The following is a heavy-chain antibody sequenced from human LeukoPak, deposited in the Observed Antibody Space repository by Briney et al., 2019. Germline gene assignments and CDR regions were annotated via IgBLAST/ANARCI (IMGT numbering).Heavy chain of an antibody. Sequence: GGSLRLSCAASGFTFSTFWMSWVRQAPGKGLEWVANIKADGSVKHYIDSMEGRFSISRDNARSSLYLQMNSLRAEDTAVYYCVRDSDYQRVSTDRYAHYDALDFWGHGTMVTVSS. J-gene: IGHJ3*01. CDR3: VRDSDYQRVSTDRYAHYDALDF. CDR1: GFTFSTFW. V-gene: IGHV3-7*01. D-gene: IGHD3-16*01. CDR2: IKADGSVK.